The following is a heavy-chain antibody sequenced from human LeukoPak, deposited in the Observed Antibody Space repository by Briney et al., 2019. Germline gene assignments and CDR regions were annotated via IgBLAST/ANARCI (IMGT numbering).Heavy chain of an antibody. Sequence: PGRSLRLSCVASGSTFDDYAMHWVRQAPGKGLEWVSGISWNSGSIGYADSVKGRFTISRDNAKNSLYLQMNSLRAEDTALYYCAKDYSSGYYYMYYFDYWGQGTLVTVSS. CDR3: AKDYSSGYYYMYYFDY. CDR2: ISWNSGSI. J-gene: IGHJ4*02. CDR1: GSTFDDYA. D-gene: IGHD3-22*01. V-gene: IGHV3-9*01.